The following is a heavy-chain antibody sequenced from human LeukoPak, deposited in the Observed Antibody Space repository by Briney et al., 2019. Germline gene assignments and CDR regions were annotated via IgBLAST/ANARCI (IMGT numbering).Heavy chain of an antibody. D-gene: IGHD5-18*01. CDR2: IYYSGST. J-gene: IGHJ5*02. Sequence: SETLSLTCTVSGGSISSGGYYWSWIRQHPGKGLEWIGYIYYSGSTYYNPSLKSRVTISVDTSKNQFSPKLSSVTAADTAVYYCARDLGGYSYGSNWFDPWGQGTLVTVSS. CDR1: GGSISSGGYY. V-gene: IGHV4-31*03. CDR3: ARDLGGYSYGSNWFDP.